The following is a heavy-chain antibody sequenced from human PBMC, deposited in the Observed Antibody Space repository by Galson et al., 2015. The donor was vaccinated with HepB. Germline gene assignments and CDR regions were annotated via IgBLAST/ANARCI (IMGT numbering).Heavy chain of an antibody. Sequence: SVKVSCKVSGDNLTELSIHWVRQVPGKGLEWMGGFDPEDGETIFAQRFQGRVTMTEDTSTDTSYMELRSLRSEDTAVYYCATIENYYDSSGYRAEYCQYWGQGTQVAVSS. CDR1: GDNLTELS. V-gene: IGHV1-24*01. CDR2: FDPEDGET. D-gene: IGHD3-22*01. CDR3: ATIENYYDSSGYRAEYCQY. J-gene: IGHJ1*01.